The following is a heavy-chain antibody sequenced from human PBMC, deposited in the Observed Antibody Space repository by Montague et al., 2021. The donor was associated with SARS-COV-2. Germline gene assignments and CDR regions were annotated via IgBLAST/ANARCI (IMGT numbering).Heavy chain of an antibody. Sequence: SETLSLTCTVPGDSISHSSYYWGWIRQPPGKGLEWIGSIYYSGSTYYNPSLKSRVTISVDTSKNQVSLELNSVTAADTAVYYCARVRQWLVPFDYWGQGTLVTVSS. CDR1: GDSISHSSYY. CDR2: IYYSGST. CDR3: ARVRQWLVPFDY. V-gene: IGHV4-39*07. J-gene: IGHJ4*02. D-gene: IGHD6-19*01.